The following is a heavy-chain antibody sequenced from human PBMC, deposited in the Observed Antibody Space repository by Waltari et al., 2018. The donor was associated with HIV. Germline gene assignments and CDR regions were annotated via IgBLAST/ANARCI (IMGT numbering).Heavy chain of an antibody. D-gene: IGHD3-3*01. CDR1: GFTVSSNY. V-gene: IGHV3-66*02. CDR2: IYSGGST. J-gene: IGHJ5*02. CDR3: ARDPYSITIFGVVPGTDWFDP. Sequence: EVQLVESGGGLVQPGGSLRLSCAASGFTVSSNYMSWVRQAPGKGLEWVSVIYSGGSTYYADSVKGRFTISRDNSKNTLYLQMNSLRAEDTAVYYCARDPYSITIFGVVPGTDWFDPWGQGTLVTVSS.